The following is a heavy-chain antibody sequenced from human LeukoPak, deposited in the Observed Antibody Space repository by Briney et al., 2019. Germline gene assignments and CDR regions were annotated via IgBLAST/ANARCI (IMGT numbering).Heavy chain of an antibody. V-gene: IGHV1-2*02. CDR2: INPNSGGT. Sequence: ASVKVSCKASGYTFTGYYMHWVRQAPGQGLEWMGWINPNSGGTNYAQKFQGRVTMTRDTSISTAYMELSRLRSDDTAVYYCARAVRGELGELSLMSYYFDYWGQGTLVTVSS. D-gene: IGHD3-16*02. CDR1: GYTFTGYY. J-gene: IGHJ4*02. CDR3: ARAVRGELGELSLMSYYFDY.